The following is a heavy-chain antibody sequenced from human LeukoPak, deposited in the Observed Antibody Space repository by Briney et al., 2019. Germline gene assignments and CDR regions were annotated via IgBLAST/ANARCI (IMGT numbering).Heavy chain of an antibody. CDR2: ISPTTNYI. J-gene: IGHJ5*02. V-gene: IGHV3-21*01. Sequence: GGSLRLSCAASGFTFSAYSMNWVRQAPGKGLEWVSSISPTTNYIRSADSVKGRFTISRDNAKDSLYLQMNSLRADDTAVYYCARDRGGVGGNRLDPWGRGTLVTVSS. CDR3: ARDRGGVGGNRLDP. D-gene: IGHD2-8*02. CDR1: GFTFSAYS.